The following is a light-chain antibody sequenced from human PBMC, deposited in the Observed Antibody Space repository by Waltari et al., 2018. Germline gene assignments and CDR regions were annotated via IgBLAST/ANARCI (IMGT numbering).Light chain of an antibody. Sequence: QSVLTQPPSASGTPGRRVTISCSGTNYNIGINTVNWYQQFPGSAPKLLIFSTPQRPSGVPDRFSASKSGTSASLAINGLQAADEADYYCGAWDDGVKEWVFGGGTKLTVL. CDR3: GAWDDGVKEWV. J-gene: IGLJ3*02. V-gene: IGLV1-44*01. CDR2: STP. CDR1: NYNIGINT.